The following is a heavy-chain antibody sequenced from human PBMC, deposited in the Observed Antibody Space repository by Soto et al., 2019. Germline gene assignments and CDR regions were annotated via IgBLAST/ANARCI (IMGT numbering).Heavy chain of an antibody. Sequence: GGSLRLSCAASGFTFSSYGMHWVRQAPGKGLEWVAVISYDGSNKYYADSVKGRFTISRDNSKNTLYLQMNSLRAEDTAVYYCAKSLRYYYYGMDVWGQGTTVTVSS. J-gene: IGHJ6*02. V-gene: IGHV3-30*18. CDR1: GFTFSSYG. D-gene: IGHD4-17*01. CDR3: AKSLRYYYYGMDV. CDR2: ISYDGSNK.